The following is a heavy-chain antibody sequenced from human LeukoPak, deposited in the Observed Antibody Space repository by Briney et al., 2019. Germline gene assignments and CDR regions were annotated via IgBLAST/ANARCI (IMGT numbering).Heavy chain of an antibody. J-gene: IGHJ5*02. CDR2: ISWNSGSI. D-gene: IGHD2-8*01. CDR3: ARVPLMVYDNWFDP. V-gene: IGHV3-9*01. Sequence: GGSLRLSCAASGFTFDDYAMHWVRQAPGKGLEWVSGISWNSGSIGYADSVKGRFTISRDNAKNSLYLQMNSLRAEDTALYYCARVPLMVYDNWFDPWGQGTLVTVSS. CDR1: GFTFDDYA.